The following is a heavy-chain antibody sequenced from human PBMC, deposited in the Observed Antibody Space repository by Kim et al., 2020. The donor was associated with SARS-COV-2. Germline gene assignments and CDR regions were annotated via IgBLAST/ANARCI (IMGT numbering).Heavy chain of an antibody. D-gene: IGHD1-20*01. CDR3: AKAQVSKNDP. Sequence: STYYADSVKGRFTISRDNSKNTLYLKMNSLRAEETAVYYCAKAQVSKNDPWGQGTLVTVSS. J-gene: IGHJ5*02. V-gene: IGHV3-23*01. CDR2: ST.